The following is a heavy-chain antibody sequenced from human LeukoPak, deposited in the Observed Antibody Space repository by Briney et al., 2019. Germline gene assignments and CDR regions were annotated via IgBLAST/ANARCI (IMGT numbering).Heavy chain of an antibody. CDR1: GFTFSSHS. V-gene: IGHV3-21*01. J-gene: IGHJ4*02. CDR3: VRGFSGSYPNRVY. Sequence: GRSLRLSCAASGFTFSSHSMNWVRQAPGKGLEWVSSISSSSSDIYYADSVKGRFTIFKDNAKNSLYLQMNSLRAEDTAVYYCVRGFSGSYPNRVYWGQGTLVTVSS. D-gene: IGHD1-26*01. CDR2: ISSSSSDI.